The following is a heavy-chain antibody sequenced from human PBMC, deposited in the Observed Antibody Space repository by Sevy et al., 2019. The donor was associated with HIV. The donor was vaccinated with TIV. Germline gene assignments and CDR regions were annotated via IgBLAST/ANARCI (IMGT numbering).Heavy chain of an antibody. J-gene: IGHJ4*02. V-gene: IGHV1-24*01. CDR2: FVPEDGET. CDR3: ATTKDYYESYGSPFDY. D-gene: IGHD3-22*01. CDR1: GSTLSRLS. Sequence: ASVKVSCKVSGSTLSRLSMHWVRQVPGKGLEWMASFVPEDGETFYARKFQGRVTMTEDTSTDTAYMELSSLRSEDTAVYFCATTKDYYESYGSPFDYWGQGTLVTVSS.